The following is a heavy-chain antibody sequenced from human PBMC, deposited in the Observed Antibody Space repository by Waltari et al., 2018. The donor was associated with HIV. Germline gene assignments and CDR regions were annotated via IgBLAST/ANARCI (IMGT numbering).Heavy chain of an antibody. CDR1: GFTFSSYN. D-gene: IGHD5-12*01. V-gene: IGHV3-48*02. CDR3: ARDLVAPGNFFDY. J-gene: IGHJ4*02. Sequence: EVQLVESGGGLVQPGGSLRLSCAASGFTFSSYNMNWVRQAPGRGLEWLSSISNSGSAIYYADSVKVRFTIARDNAKNSLYLQMNSLRDEDTAVYYCARDLVAPGNFFDYWGQGTLVTVSS. CDR2: ISNSGSAI.